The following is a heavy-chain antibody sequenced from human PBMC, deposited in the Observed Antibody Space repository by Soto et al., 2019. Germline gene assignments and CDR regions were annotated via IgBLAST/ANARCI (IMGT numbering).Heavy chain of an antibody. D-gene: IGHD2-21*02. J-gene: IGHJ4*02. CDR3: HVVVVTAGAFDY. Sequence: GGSLRLSCAASGFTFSNAWMSWVRQAPGKGLEWVGRIKSKTDGGTTDYAAPVKGRFTISRDDSKNTLYLQMNSLKTEDTAVYYCHVVVVTAGAFDYWGQGTLVTVSS. V-gene: IGHV3-15*01. CDR1: GFTFSNAW. CDR2: IKSKTDGGTT.